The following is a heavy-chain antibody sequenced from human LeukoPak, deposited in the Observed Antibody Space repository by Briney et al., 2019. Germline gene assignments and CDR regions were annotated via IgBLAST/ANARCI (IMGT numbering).Heavy chain of an antibody. Sequence: GGSLRLSCAASGFTFSSFAMTWVRQAPGKGLEWVAVIWYDGSNKYYADSVKGRFTISRDNSKNTLYLQMNSLRAEDTAVYYRARGSGYKYYFDYWGQGTLVTVSS. D-gene: IGHD3-22*01. CDR1: GFTFSSFA. CDR2: IWYDGSNK. J-gene: IGHJ4*02. V-gene: IGHV3-33*08. CDR3: ARGSGYKYYFDY.